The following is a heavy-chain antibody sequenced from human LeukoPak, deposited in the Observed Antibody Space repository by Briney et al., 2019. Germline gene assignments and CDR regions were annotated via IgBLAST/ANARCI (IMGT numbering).Heavy chain of an antibody. CDR3: AREVISPADSDGFDL. V-gene: IGHV4-30-4*08. J-gene: IGHJ3*01. CDR2: IYYSGSA. CDR1: GASIRNDNYF. Sequence: SETLSLTCTVSGASIRNDNYFWSWVCQPPGEGLEWIGYIYYSGSAHYNPSLKSRVTISVDTSKNQFSLRLSSVTAADTAVYYCAREVISPADSDGFDLWGQGTMVTVSS. D-gene: IGHD2-2*01.